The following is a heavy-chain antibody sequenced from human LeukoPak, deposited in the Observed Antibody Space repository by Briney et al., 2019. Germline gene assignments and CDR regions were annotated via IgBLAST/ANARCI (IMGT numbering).Heavy chain of an antibody. J-gene: IGHJ4*02. CDR2: INHSGST. CDR1: GGSFSGYY. D-gene: IGHD3-10*01. V-gene: IGHV4-34*01. Sequence: SETLSLTCAVYGGSFSGYYWSWIRQPPGKGLEWIGEINHSGSTNYNPSLKSRVTISVDTSKNQFSLKLSSVTAADTAVYYCARDVLLWFGEFYSVYFDYWGQGTLVTVSS. CDR3: ARDVLLWFGEFYSVYFDY.